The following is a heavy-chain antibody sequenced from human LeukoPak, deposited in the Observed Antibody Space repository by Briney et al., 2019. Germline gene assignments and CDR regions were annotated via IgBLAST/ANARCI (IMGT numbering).Heavy chain of an antibody. CDR1: GYTFTSNG. V-gene: IGHV1-2*02. J-gene: IGHJ5*02. Sequence: GASVKVSCKASGYTFTSNGISWGRQAPGQGLEWMGWINPNSGGTNYAQKFQGRVTMTRDTSISTAYMELSRLRSDDTAVYYCARIGITMVQGVIKRYNWFDPWGQGTLVTVSS. CDR2: INPNSGGT. CDR3: ARIGITMVQGVIKRYNWFDP. D-gene: IGHD3-10*01.